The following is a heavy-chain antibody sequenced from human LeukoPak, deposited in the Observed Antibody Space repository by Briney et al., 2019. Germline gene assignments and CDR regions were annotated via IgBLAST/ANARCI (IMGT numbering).Heavy chain of an antibody. CDR3: ARDHSNDFWSGSGPLYYMDV. CDR1: GYTFTSYG. J-gene: IGHJ6*03. Sequence: ASVKVSCKASGYTFTSYGISWVRQAPGQGLEWMGWISSYNGNTIYAQKFQGRVTMTTDTSTSTAYMELRSLRSDDTAVYYCARDHSNDFWSGSGPLYYMDVWGKGTTVTVSS. CDR2: ISSYNGNT. V-gene: IGHV1-18*01. D-gene: IGHD3-3*01.